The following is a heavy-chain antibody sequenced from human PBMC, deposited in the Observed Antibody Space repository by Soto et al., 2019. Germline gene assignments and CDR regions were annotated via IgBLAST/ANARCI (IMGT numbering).Heavy chain of an antibody. D-gene: IGHD3-22*01. CDR1: GFTFSSYA. CDR2: ISYDGSNK. Sequence: QVQLVESGGGVVQPGTSLRLSCVASGFTFSSYAMHWVRQAPGKGLEWVAVISYDGSNKYYADSVKGRFTISRDNSKNTLYLQMNSLRAEDTAVYYCARDKMYYYDSSGYPEAYFDYWGQGTLVTVSS. CDR3: ARDKMYYYDSSGYPEAYFDY. J-gene: IGHJ4*02. V-gene: IGHV3-30-3*01.